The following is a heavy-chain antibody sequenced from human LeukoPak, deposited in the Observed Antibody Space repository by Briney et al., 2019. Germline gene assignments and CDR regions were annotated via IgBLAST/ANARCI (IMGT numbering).Heavy chain of an antibody. CDR3: AKDTDYYGSGSYSDP. CDR1: GFTFSSYA. CDR2: ISGSGGST. J-gene: IGHJ5*02. D-gene: IGHD3-10*01. V-gene: IGHV3-23*01. Sequence: PGGSLRLSCAVSGFTFSSYAMSWVRQAPGKGLEWVSAISGSGGSTYYADSVKGRFTISRDNSKNTLYLQMNSLRAEDTAVYYCAKDTDYYGSGSYSDPWGQGTLVTVSS.